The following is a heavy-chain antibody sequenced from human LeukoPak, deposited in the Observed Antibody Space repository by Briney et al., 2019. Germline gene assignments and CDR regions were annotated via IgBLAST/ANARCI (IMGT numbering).Heavy chain of an antibody. CDR1: GFTFSSYW. V-gene: IGHV3-7*01. CDR2: IKQDGSEK. J-gene: IGHJ4*02. D-gene: IGHD6-19*01. Sequence: GGSLRLSCAASGFTFSSYWMSWVRQAPGKGLEWVANIKQDGSEKYYVDSVKGRFTISRDNAKNSLYLQMNSLRAEDTAVYYCARDREAVADYYFDYWGQGTLFTVSS. CDR3: ARDREAVADYYFDY.